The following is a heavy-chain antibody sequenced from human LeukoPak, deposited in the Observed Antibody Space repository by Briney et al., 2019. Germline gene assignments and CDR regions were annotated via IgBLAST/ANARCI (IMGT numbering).Heavy chain of an antibody. Sequence: SVKVFCRASGGTFSSYAISWVRQAPGQGLEWMGGIIPIFGTANYAQKFQGRVTITADESTSTAYMELSSLRSEDTAVYYCASKRGITMVRGAYYYYGMDVWGQGTTVTVSS. J-gene: IGHJ6*02. CDR2: IIPIFGTA. D-gene: IGHD3-10*01. CDR1: GGTFSSYA. V-gene: IGHV1-69*13. CDR3: ASKRGITMVRGAYYYYGMDV.